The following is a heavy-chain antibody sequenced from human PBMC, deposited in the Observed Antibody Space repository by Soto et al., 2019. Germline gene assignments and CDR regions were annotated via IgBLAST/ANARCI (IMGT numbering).Heavy chain of an antibody. CDR1: GGTFSSYA. J-gene: IGHJ6*02. Sequence: SVKVSCKASGGTFSSYAISWVRQAPGQGLEWMGGIIPIFGTANYAQKFQGRVTITADESTSTAYMELSSLRSEDTAVYYCARVDCSGGSCYLYYYYGMDVWGQGTTVTVS. V-gene: IGHV1-69*13. D-gene: IGHD2-15*01. CDR2: IIPIFGTA. CDR3: ARVDCSGGSCYLYYYYGMDV.